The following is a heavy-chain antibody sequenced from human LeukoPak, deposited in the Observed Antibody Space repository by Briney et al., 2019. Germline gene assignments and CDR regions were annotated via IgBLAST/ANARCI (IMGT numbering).Heavy chain of an antibody. V-gene: IGHV3-11*01. CDR2: ISSSGSTI. CDR1: GFTFSDYY. J-gene: IGHJ4*02. Sequence: GGSLRLSCAASGFTFSDYYMSWIRQAPGKGLEWVSYISSSGSTIYYADSVEGRFTISRDNAKNSLYLQMNSLRAEDTAVYYCATNYPRYSSSWYYFDYWGQGTLVTVSS. CDR3: ATNYPRYSSSWYYFDY. D-gene: IGHD6-13*01.